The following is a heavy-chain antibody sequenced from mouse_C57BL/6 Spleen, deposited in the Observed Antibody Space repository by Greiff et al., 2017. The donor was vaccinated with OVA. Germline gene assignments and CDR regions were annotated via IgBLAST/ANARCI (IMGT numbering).Heavy chain of an antibody. V-gene: IGHV5-17*01. CDR3: ARYGTSVWYFDV. CDR2: ISSGSSTI. J-gene: IGHJ1*03. Sequence: EVMLVESGGGLVKPGGSLKLSCAASGFTFSDYGMHWVRQAPEKGLEWVAYISSGSSTIYYADTVKGRFTISRDNAKNTLFLQMTSLRSEDTAMYYCARYGTSVWYFDVWGTGTTVTVSS. CDR1: GFTFSDYG. D-gene: IGHD1-1*01.